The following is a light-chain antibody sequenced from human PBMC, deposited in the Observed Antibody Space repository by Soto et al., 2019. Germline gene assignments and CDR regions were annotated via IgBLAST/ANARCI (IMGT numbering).Light chain of an antibody. CDR1: STDIGDYKF. CDR2: EVT. V-gene: IGLV2-14*01. CDR3: SSYTSAISLI. Sequence: QSALAQPASVSGSLGQSITSSCTGGSTDIGDYKFVSWYRQRPGKAPQLVIYEVTNRPSEISSRFTGSKSGSTASLTISGLQPADEADYYCSSYTSAISLIFGGGTKVTVL. J-gene: IGLJ2*01.